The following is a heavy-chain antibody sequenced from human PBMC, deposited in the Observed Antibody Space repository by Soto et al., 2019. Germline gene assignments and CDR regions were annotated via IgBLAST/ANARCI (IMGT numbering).Heavy chain of an antibody. CDR2: IIPIFGTA. Sequence: QVQLVQSGAEVKKPGSSVKVSCKASGGTFSSYAISWVRQAPGQGLEWMGGIIPIFGTAKYAQKFQGRVTITADESTRTAYMELSSLRSEDTAVYYCASGRGCSGGSCYSDFDYWGQGTLVTVSS. V-gene: IGHV1-69*01. J-gene: IGHJ4*02. CDR1: GGTFSSYA. CDR3: ASGRGCSGGSCYSDFDY. D-gene: IGHD2-15*01.